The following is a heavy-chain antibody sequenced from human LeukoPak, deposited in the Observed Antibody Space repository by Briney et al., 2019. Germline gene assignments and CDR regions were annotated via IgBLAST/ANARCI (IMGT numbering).Heavy chain of an antibody. J-gene: IGHJ6*02. CDR3: AKVPINGNYYYYGMDV. CDR2: ISGSGGST. Sequence: GGSLRLSCAASGFTFSSYAMSWVRQAPGKGLEWVSAISGSGGSTYYADSVNGRFTISRDNSKNTLYLQMNSLRAEDTAVYYCAKVPINGNYYYYGMDVWGQGTTVTVSS. CDR1: GFTFSSYA. D-gene: IGHD2-8*01. V-gene: IGHV3-23*01.